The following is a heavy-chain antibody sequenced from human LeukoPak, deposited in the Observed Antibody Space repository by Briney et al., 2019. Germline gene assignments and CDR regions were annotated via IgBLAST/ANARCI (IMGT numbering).Heavy chain of an antibody. CDR1: GFTFSSYS. J-gene: IGHJ4*02. V-gene: IGHV3-21*01. CDR3: ARVVNLATPDY. D-gene: IGHD2-21*01. CDR2: ISSSSSYI. Sequence: KTGGSLRLSCAASGFTFSSYSMNWVRQAPGKGLEGVSSISSSSSYIYYADSVKGRFAISRDNAKNSPYLQMNSLRAEDTAVYYCARVVNLATPDYWGQGTLVTVSS.